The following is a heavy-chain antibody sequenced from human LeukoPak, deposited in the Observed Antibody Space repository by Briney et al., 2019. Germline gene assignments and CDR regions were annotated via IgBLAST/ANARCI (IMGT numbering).Heavy chain of an antibody. CDR2: VFHSGTT. D-gene: IGHD3-16*02. CDR1: GDSLTSHF. V-gene: IGHV4-4*08. CDR3: ARTIGTVKNNFDI. J-gene: IGHJ3*02. Sequence: SETLSLTCNVSGDSLTSHFWSWIRQTPGKGLEWIGYVFHSGTTNYCPSLKSRVTISLDTSKKQFYLRLASVTAADTAVYYCARTIGTVKNNFDIWGRGTMVSVSS.